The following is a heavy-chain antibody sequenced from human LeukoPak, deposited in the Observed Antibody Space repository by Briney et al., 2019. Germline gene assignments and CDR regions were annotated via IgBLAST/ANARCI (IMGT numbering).Heavy chain of an antibody. V-gene: IGHV1-18*01. D-gene: IGHD1-26*01. J-gene: IGHJ4*02. CDR1: GYTFTGYG. CDR3: ARVPLVGATPRWVSRFDY. Sequence: ASVKVSCKASGYTFTGYGISWVRQAPGQGLEWMGWISAYNGNTNYAQKLQGRVTMTTDTSTSTAYMELRSLRSDDTAVYYCARVPLVGATPRWVSRFDYWGQGTLVTVSS. CDR2: ISAYNGNT.